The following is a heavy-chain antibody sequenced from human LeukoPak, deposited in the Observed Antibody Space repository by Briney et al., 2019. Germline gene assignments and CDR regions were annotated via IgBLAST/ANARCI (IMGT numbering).Heavy chain of an antibody. D-gene: IGHD2-2*01. CDR1: GYTFTGYY. CDR3: ARVVPAAMGDAFDI. J-gene: IGHJ3*02. CDR2: ISAYNGNT. V-gene: IGHV1-18*04. Sequence: ASVKVSCKASGYTFTGYYMHWVRQAPGQGLEWMGWISAYNGNTNYAQKLQGRVTMTTDTSTSTAYMELRSLRSDDTAVYYCARVVPAAMGDAFDIWGQGTMVTVSS.